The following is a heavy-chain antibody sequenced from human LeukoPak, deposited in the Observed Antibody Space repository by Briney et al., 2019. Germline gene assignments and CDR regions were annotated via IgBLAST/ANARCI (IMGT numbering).Heavy chain of an antibody. CDR2: IIPIFRTA. CDR1: GGTFRSFA. CDR3: ASQGDITAGAFDY. V-gene: IGHV1-69*05. D-gene: IGHD3-9*01. Sequence: GRSVSLSCKASGGTFRSFAISWVRPAPGQGLEWMGGIIPIFRTANFAQKFQGRVTMTTDTSTSTAYMELRSLRSDDTAAYYCASQGDITAGAFDYWGQGPVVPVSS. J-gene: IGHJ4*02.